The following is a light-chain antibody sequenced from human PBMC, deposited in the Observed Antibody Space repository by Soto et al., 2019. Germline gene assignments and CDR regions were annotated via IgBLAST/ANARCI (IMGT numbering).Light chain of an antibody. CDR1: QSVGSN. CDR3: QQYNNWPPDRT. CDR2: GAS. J-gene: IGKJ1*01. Sequence: EIVMTQSPATLSVSPGERATLSCRASQSVGSNLAWYQLKPGQAPRLLIYGASTRATGIPARFSGSGSGTDFTLTISSLQSEDFAIYFCQQYNNWPPDRTVGQGPKVEIK. V-gene: IGKV3-15*01.